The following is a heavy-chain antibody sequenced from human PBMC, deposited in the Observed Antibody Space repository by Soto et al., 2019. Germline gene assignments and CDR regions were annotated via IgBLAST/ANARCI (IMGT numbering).Heavy chain of an antibody. Sequence: SETLSLTCTVSGGSISSYYWSWIRQPPGKGLEWIGYIYYSGSTNYNPSLKSRVTISVDTSKNQFSLKLSSVTAADTAVYYCARTTVTTSFWDYYYMDVWGKGTTVTVSS. D-gene: IGHD4-4*01. J-gene: IGHJ6*03. V-gene: IGHV4-59*08. CDR3: ARTTVTTSFWDYYYMDV. CDR2: IYYSGST. CDR1: GGSISSYY.